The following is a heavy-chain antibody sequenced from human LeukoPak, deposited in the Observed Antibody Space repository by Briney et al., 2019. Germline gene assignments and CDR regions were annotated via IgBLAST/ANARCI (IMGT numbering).Heavy chain of an antibody. J-gene: IGHJ5*02. V-gene: IGHV3-21*01. CDR2: ISSSSTYI. Sequence: GGSLRLSCAASGFTFSTYNMYWVRQAPGKGLEWVSFISSSSTYIFYADSVKGRFTISRDNAKNSLFLQMNSLRVKDTAVYYCARKMVRGVFNWFDPWGQGALVTVSS. D-gene: IGHD3-10*01. CDR3: ARKMVRGVFNWFDP. CDR1: GFTFSTYN.